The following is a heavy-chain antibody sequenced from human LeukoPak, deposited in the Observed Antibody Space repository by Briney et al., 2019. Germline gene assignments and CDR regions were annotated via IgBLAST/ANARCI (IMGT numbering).Heavy chain of an antibody. CDR1: GSSISSYC. CDR2: FYHSGGT. D-gene: IGHD6-13*01. J-gene: IGHJ4*02. V-gene: IGHV4-59*01. Sequence: SETLSLTCNVSGSSISSYCWSWTRQPPGEGLEWIGYFYHSGGTNYNPSLKGRATISVDTSKNEVSLKLRSVTAADTAVYYCARGASSSWYSLWKFWGQGTLVTVSS. CDR3: ARGASSSWYSLWKF.